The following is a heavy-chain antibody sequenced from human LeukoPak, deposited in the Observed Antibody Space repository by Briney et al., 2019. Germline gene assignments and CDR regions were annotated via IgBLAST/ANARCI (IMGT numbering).Heavy chain of an antibody. Sequence: PSETLSLTCAVYGGSFSGYYWSWIRQPPGKGLEWIREINHSGSTNYNPSLKSRVTISVDTSKNQFSLKLSSVTAADTAVYYCARASTHSDYWGQGTLVTVSS. CDR1: GGSFSGYY. D-gene: IGHD1-1*01. CDR3: ARASTHSDY. CDR2: INHSGST. V-gene: IGHV4-34*01. J-gene: IGHJ4*02.